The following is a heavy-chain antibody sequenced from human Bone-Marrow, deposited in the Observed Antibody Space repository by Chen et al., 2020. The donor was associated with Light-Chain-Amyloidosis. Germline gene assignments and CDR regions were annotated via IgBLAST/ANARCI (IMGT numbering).Heavy chain of an antibody. Sequence: QVQLVQSGAEVKKPGSSVKVSCKASGGTFSSYAISWVRQAPGQGREWMGGIIPIFGTANYAQKFQGRVTITADESTSTAYMELSSLRSEDTAVYYCARDRGRYCTNGVCYIPPVAGNYYYYGMDVWGQGTTVTVSS. CDR1: GGTFSSYA. CDR2: IIPIFGTA. D-gene: IGHD2-8*01. J-gene: IGHJ6*02. CDR3: ARDRGRYCTNGVCYIPPVAGNYYYYGMDV. V-gene: IGHV1-69*01.